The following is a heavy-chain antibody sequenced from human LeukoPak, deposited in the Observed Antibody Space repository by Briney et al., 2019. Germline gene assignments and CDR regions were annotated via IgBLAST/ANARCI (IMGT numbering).Heavy chain of an antibody. CDR2: IYYSGST. CDR1: GGSISSYY. CDR3: ATPLYYYGSGSYYY. Sequence: SETLSLTCTDSGGSISSYYWSWIRQPPGKGLEWIGYIYYSGSTNYNPSLKSRVTISVDTSKNQFSLKLSSVTAADTAVYYCATPLYYYGSGSYYYWGQGTLVTVSS. V-gene: IGHV4-59*01. D-gene: IGHD3-10*01. J-gene: IGHJ4*02.